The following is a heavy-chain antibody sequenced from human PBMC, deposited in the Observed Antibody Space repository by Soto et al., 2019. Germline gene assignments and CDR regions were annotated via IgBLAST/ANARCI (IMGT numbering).Heavy chain of an antibody. D-gene: IGHD3-10*01. Sequence: QVQLQESGPGLVKPSQTLSLTCTVSGGSISSGSYYWSWIRQLPGKGLEGIGYFYYSGSTYYNPSLKSRVTISVDTSKNQFSLKLNSVTAADTAVYYCATRTDYYYGSGSLGGMDVWGQGTTVTVSS. CDR3: ATRTDYYYGSGSLGGMDV. CDR1: GGSISSGSYY. CDR2: FYYSGST. V-gene: IGHV4-31*03. J-gene: IGHJ6*02.